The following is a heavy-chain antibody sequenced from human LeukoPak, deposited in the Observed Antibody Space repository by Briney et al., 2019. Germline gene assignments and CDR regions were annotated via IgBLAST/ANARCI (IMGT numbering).Heavy chain of an antibody. CDR2: IRGSGVET. J-gene: IGHJ4*02. Sequence: GGSLRLSCAASGFTFNIYGMNWVRQAPGKGLEWVSGIRGSGVETFYADSVKGRFTISRDNSKNTLYLQMNSLRAEDTAVYYCAKDKKDVLRFLEWLSPSDYWGQGTLVTVSS. V-gene: IGHV3-23*01. CDR3: AKDKKDVLRFLEWLSPSDY. CDR1: GFTFNIYG. D-gene: IGHD3-3*01.